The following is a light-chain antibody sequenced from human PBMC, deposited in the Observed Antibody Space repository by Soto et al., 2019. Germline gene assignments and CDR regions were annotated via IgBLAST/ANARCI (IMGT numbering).Light chain of an antibody. CDR1: QNILHSSNNKKS. CDR3: QQFYTIPYT. CDR2: WAS. Sequence: DIVLTQSPDSLAVSLGERATINCKSSQNILHSSNNKKSLAWYQQKPGQPPKHLICWASTRESGVPDRFSGSGSGTDFTLTISSLQAEDVAVYYCQQFYTIPYTFGQGTKVEIK. V-gene: IGKV4-1*01. J-gene: IGKJ2*01.